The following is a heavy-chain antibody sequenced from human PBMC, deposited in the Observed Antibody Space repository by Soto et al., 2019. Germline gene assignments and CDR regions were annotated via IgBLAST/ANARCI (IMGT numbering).Heavy chain of an antibody. V-gene: IGHV3-23*01. D-gene: IGHD4-17*01. CDR2: ISGSGGST. J-gene: IGHJ4*02. CDR1: GFTFSSYA. Sequence: HPGGSLRLSCAASGFTFSSYAISWVRQAPGKGLEWVSAISGSGGSTYYADSVKGRFTISRDNSKNTLYLQMNSLRAEDTAVYYCAKAMTTVIAFDYWGQGTLVTVSS. CDR3: AKAMTTVIAFDY.